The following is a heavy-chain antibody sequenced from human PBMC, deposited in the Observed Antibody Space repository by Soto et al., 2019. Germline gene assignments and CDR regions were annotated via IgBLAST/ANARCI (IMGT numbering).Heavy chain of an antibody. J-gene: IGHJ4*02. D-gene: IGHD3-10*01. CDR3: ARVADRGVHPPTGNDY. V-gene: IGHV4-31*03. Sequence: SETLAITCTFSGGCISSGGFSWRWIRQNPGKGLEWIGYIYYSGSTYYNPSLKSRVTITEDTSKNQFPLQLSSVTAAVTAVFYFARVADRGVHPPTGNDYWGQGTLVTVSS. CDR1: GGCISSGGFS. CDR2: IYYSGST.